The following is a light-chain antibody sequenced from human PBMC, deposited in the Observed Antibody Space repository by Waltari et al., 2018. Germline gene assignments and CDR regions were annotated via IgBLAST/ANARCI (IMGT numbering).Light chain of an antibody. V-gene: IGKV1-5*03. CDR1: QSISSW. CDR3: QQYYSYPLT. J-gene: IGKJ4*01. CDR2: KAS. Sequence: DIQMTQSPSTLSASVGDRVTINCRASQSISSWMGWNQQKPGKAPNLLIYKASTLESGVPSRFSGSGSGTEFTLTISSLQPDDFATYYCQQYYSYPLTFGGGTKVEIK.